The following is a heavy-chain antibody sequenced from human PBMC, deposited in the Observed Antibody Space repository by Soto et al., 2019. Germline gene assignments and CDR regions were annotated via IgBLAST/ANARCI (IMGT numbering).Heavy chain of an antibody. CDR3: ARDLGKLIPPAQ. CDR1: GCSIRSGGYN. J-gene: IGHJ1*01. CDR2: IFHTRNS. Sequence: QVQLRESGPGLVKPSQTLSLTCTVSGCSIRSGGYNWIWIRQLPGKCLEWIGYIFHTRNSYYNPSLKSRVTISVDTSQNKFSLRLSSVTAADTSMYYCARDLGKLIPPAQWGQGVLVTVSS. D-gene: IGHD7-27*01. V-gene: IGHV4-31*03.